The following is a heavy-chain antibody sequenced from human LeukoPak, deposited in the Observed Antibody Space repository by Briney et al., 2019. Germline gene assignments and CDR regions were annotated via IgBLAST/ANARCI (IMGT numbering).Heavy chain of an antibody. Sequence: PGGSLRLSCAASGFSFSNYGMHWVRQAPGKGLEWVTFIRHDGGNAYYADSVKGRFTISRENSKNTLYLQMNGLRAEDTAVYYCAASGSYLDYYYYMDVWGKGTTVTVSS. V-gene: IGHV3-30*02. CDR1: GFSFSNYG. CDR3: AASGSYLDYYYYMDV. D-gene: IGHD1-26*01. J-gene: IGHJ6*03. CDR2: IRHDGGNA.